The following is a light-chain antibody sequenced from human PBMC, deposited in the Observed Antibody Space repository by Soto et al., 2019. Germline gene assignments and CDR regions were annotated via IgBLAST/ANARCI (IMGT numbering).Light chain of an antibody. Sequence: DLQMAQSPSTLSASVGDRVTITCRASQSISSWLAWYQQKPGKAPKLLIYKASSLESRVPSRFSGSGSGTEFTLTISSLQPDDFATYYCQQYNSYSETCGQGTKVDIK. CDR3: QQYNSYSET. CDR1: QSISSW. V-gene: IGKV1-5*03. J-gene: IGKJ1*01. CDR2: KAS.